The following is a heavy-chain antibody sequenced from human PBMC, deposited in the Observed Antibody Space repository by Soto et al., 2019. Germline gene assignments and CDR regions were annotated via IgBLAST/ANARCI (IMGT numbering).Heavy chain of an antibody. CDR1: GFTFSTYA. Sequence: QVHLVESGGGVVQPGRSLRLSCAASGFTFSTYAIHWVRQAPGKGLEWVAVIWYDGSNKYYADSVKGRFTISRDNSKNTVYLQMNSLRAEDTALYYCARDQHHYFEYWGQGTLLTVSS. D-gene: IGHD6-13*01. CDR2: IWYDGSNK. V-gene: IGHV3-33*01. CDR3: ARDQHHYFEY. J-gene: IGHJ4*02.